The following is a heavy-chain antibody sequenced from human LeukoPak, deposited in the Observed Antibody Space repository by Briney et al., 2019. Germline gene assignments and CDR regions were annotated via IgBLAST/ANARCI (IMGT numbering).Heavy chain of an antibody. Sequence: GGSLRLFCAASGFTFSSYAMSWVRQAPGKGLEWVSAISGSGGSTYYADSVKGRFTISRDNSKNTLYLQMNSLRAEDTAVYYCAKGIAVAGDFDYWGQGTLVTVSS. CDR3: AKGIAVAGDFDY. J-gene: IGHJ4*02. V-gene: IGHV3-23*01. CDR1: GFTFSSYA. D-gene: IGHD6-19*01. CDR2: ISGSGGST.